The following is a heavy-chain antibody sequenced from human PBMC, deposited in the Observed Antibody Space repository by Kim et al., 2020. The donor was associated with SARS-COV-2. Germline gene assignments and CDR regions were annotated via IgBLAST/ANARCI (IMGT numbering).Heavy chain of an antibody. J-gene: IGHJ4*02. Sequence: GGSLRLSCAASGFTFSSYGMHWVRQAPGKGLEWVAVIWYDGSNKYYADSVKGRFTISRDNSKNTLYLQMNSLRAEDTAVYYCAKPGIAVAVSRYYFDYWGQGTLVTVSS. CDR1: GFTFSSYG. CDR2: IWYDGSNK. D-gene: IGHD6-19*01. CDR3: AKPGIAVAVSRYYFDY. V-gene: IGHV3-33*06.